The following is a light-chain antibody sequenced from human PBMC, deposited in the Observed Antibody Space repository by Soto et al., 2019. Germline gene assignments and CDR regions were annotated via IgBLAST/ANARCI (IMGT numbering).Light chain of an antibody. CDR1: SSDVGGYNY. J-gene: IGLJ2*01. CDR3: SSYTITNPPVV. CDR2: DVS. Sequence: QSALTQPAAVSGSPGQSITISCAGTSSDVGGYNYVSWYQQHPGKAPKLMIYDVSNRPSGVSIRFSGSKSGNTASLTISGLQAEDEADYYCSSYTITNPPVVFGGGTKLTVL. V-gene: IGLV2-14*01.